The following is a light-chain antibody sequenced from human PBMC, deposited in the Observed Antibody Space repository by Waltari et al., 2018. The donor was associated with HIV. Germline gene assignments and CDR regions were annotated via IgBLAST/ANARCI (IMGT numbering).Light chain of an antibody. V-gene: IGLV2-11*01. CDR3: CSSAGKYTFV. J-gene: IGLJ1*01. CDR2: DLI. CDR1: TNDVGAYTY. Sequence: QSALTQSRSVSGSPGQSIPISCTGTTNDVGAYTYVSWYQQHPGRAPKLLIFDLIKRPSGVPDRFSGSKSGNTASLTISGLQAEDEADYYCCSSAGKYTFVFGTGTKVTVL.